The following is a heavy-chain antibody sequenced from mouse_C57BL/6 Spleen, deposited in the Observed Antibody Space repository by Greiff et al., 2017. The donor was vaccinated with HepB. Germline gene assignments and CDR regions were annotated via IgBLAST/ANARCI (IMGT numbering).Heavy chain of an antibody. CDR3: ARHRTGPYYFDY. CDR1: GFTFSSYG. D-gene: IGHD4-1*01. CDR2: ISSGGSYT. J-gene: IGHJ2*01. V-gene: IGHV5-6*01. Sequence: EVKLQESGGDLVKPGGSLKLSCAASGFTFSSYGMSWVRQTPDKRLEWVATISSGGSYTYYPDSVKGRFTISRDNAKNTLYLQMSSLKSEDTAMYYCARHRTGPYYFDYWGQGTTLTVSS.